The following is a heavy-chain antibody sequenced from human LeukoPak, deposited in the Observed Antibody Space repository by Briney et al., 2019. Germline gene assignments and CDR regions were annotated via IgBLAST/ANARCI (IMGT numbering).Heavy chain of an antibody. V-gene: IGHV4-39*01. D-gene: IGHD3-9*01. CDR2: IYYTGVT. CDR1: DGSMSSGSYY. Sequence: SETLSLTCTVSDGSMSSGSYYWGWVRQSPGKGLEWIATIYYTGVTSNNPSLKSRVTTSVDTSKTQFSLKVTSATAADTAVYYCARIRAFNYARTGYSPLPPYFDLWGQGALVTVSS. J-gene: IGHJ4*02. CDR3: ARIRAFNYARTGYSPLPPYFDL.